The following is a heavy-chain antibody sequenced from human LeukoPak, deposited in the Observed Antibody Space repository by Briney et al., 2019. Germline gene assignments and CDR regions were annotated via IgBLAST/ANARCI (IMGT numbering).Heavy chain of an antibody. V-gene: IGHV3-21*01. J-gene: IGHJ4*02. Sequence: KPGGSLRLSCAASGFTFSSYGMHWVRQAPGKGLEWVSSISSSSSYIYYADSVKGRFTISRDNAKNSLYLQMNSLRAEDTAVYYCARGRGDPLAEWEYFDYWGQGTLVTVSS. CDR1: GFTFSSYG. D-gene: IGHD1-26*01. CDR3: ARGRGDPLAEWEYFDY. CDR2: ISSSSSYI.